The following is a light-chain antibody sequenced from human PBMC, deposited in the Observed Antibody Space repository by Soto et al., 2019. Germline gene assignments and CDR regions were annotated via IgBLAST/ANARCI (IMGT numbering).Light chain of an antibody. J-gene: IGKJ1*01. CDR3: QQYGSSPRWT. CDR1: RESDVY. Sequence: TQAPSPMSSTVSDSVTITCRGARESDVYLAAWQQQPGEPPRRLIDGASSRATGIPDRFSGSGCGTDFTLTISRLEHEDVAVDYCQQYGSSPRWTFGQGTKVDIK. CDR2: GAS. V-gene: IGKV3-20*01.